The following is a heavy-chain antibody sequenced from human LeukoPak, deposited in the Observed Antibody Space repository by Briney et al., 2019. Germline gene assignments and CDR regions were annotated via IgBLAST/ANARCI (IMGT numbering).Heavy chain of an antibody. V-gene: IGHV3-7*01. CDR3: ARHWGYILTGYYNWFDP. CDR2: IKQDESEK. Sequence: GGSLRLSCAASGFTFSSYWMYWVRQAPGKGLEWVASIKQDESEKYYGDSVKGRFAVSRDNAKNSLFLQMNSLRAEDTAVYYCARHWGYILTGYYNWFDPWGQGTLVTVSS. CDR1: GFTFSSYW. D-gene: IGHD3-9*01. J-gene: IGHJ5*02.